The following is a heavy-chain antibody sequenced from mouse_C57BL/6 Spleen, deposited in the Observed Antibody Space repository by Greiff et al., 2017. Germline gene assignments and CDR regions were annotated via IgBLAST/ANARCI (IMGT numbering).Heavy chain of an antibody. V-gene: IGHV1-54*01. CDR3: AREDDY. J-gene: IGHJ2*01. CDR2: INPGSGGT. CDR1: GYAFTNYL. Sequence: QVQLQQSGAELVRPGTSVKVSCKASGYAFTNYLIEWVKQRPGQGLEWIGVINPGSGGTNYNETFKGKATLTADKSSSTAYMQLSSLTSEDSAVYFCAREDDYWGQGTTLTVSS.